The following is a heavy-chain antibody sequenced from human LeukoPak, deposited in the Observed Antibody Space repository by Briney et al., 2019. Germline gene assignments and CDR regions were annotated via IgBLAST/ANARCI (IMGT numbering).Heavy chain of an antibody. Sequence: SVKVPCKASGGTFSSYAISWVRQAPGQGLEWMGRIIPILGIANYAQKFQGRVTITADKSTSTAYMELSSLRSEDTAVYYCARAAHYYDSSGYYPPRDYAMDVWGQGTTVTVSS. J-gene: IGHJ6*02. CDR2: IIPILGIA. CDR3: ARAAHYYDSSGYYPPRDYAMDV. CDR1: GGTFSSYA. D-gene: IGHD3-22*01. V-gene: IGHV1-69*04.